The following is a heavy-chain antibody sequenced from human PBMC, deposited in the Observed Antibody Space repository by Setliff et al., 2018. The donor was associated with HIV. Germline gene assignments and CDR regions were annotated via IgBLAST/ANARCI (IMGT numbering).Heavy chain of an antibody. J-gene: IGHJ4*02. CDR3: ARGKTWLRFLDY. Sequence: ASVKVSCKASGSNLHNYGITWVRQAPGQGLEWMGWMNTNTGNTNSAQRFQGRVTMTTDTSTSTAYMELRSLGSDDTAVFYCARGKTWLRFLDYWGQGTLVTVSS. V-gene: IGHV1-18*01. CDR2: MNTNTGNT. CDR1: GSNLHNYG. D-gene: IGHD5-12*01.